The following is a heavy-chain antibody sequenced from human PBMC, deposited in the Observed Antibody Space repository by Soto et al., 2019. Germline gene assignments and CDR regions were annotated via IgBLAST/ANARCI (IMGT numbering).Heavy chain of an antibody. CDR1: GGSISSYS. CDR3: ARQSTGYCSSTSCPFDY. Sequence: KQSQTLSLTCTLSGGSISSYSWNWIRQPPGKGLEWIGYIYYSGSTNYNPSLKSRVTISVDTSQNQFSLKLSSVTAADTAVYYCARQSTGYCSSTSCPFDYWGLGTVVTVSS. V-gene: IGHV4-59*08. J-gene: IGHJ4*02. CDR2: IYYSGST. D-gene: IGHD2-2*01.